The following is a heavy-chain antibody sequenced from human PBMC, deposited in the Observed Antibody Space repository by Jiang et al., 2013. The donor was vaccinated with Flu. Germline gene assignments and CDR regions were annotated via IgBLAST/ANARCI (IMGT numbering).Heavy chain of an antibody. D-gene: IGHD3-22*01. J-gene: IGHJ6*02. CDR1: GFSLSTSGVG. Sequence: KPTQTLTLTCTFSGFSLSTSGVGVGWIRQPPGKALEWLALIYWNDDKRYSPSLKSRLTITKDTSKNXVVLTMTNMDPVDTATYYCARYYYETYYYGMDVVGPRDHGHRLL. CDR3: ARYYYETYYYGMDV. V-gene: IGHV2-5*01. CDR2: IYWNDDK.